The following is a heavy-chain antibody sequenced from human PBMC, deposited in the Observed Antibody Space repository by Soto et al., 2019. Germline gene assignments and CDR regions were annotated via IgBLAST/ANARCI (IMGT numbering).Heavy chain of an antibody. CDR1: GFTFSSYA. Sequence: GESLKISCAASGFTFSSYAMSWVRQAPGKGLEWVSAISGSGGSTYYADSVKGRFTISRDNSKNTLYLQMNSLRAEDTAVYYCAKDLEGIDNWFDPWGQGTLVTVSS. J-gene: IGHJ5*02. V-gene: IGHV3-23*01. D-gene: IGHD1-1*01. CDR2: ISGSGGST. CDR3: AKDLEGIDNWFDP.